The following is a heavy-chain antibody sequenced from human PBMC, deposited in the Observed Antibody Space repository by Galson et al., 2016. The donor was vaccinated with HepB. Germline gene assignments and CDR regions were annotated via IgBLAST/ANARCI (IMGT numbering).Heavy chain of an antibody. CDR2: IWYDGSDN. V-gene: IGHV3-33*01. J-gene: IGHJ6*02. D-gene: IGHD2-2*01. CDR3: ARDPQYQLTNYYYYGMDV. CDR1: GFTFSSYG. Sequence: SLRLSCAASGFTFSSYGMHRVRQAPGKGLVWVEIIWYDGSDNYYADSVKGRFTVSRDNSKNTLYLQMNSLRAEDTAVYYCARDPQYQLTNYYYYGMDVWGQGTTVTV.